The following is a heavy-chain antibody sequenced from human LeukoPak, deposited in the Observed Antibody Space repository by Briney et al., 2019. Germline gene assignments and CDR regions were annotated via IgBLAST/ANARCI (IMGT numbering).Heavy chain of an antibody. CDR1: GDSVTSTY. J-gene: IGHJ4*02. CDR2: GHHSESS. CDR3: ARESAGSLHDSTAAFHY. D-gene: IGHD2-8*02. Sequence: SETLSLTCSVSGDSVTSTYWSWIRQPPGKGLERIAYGHHSESSNYNPSFRSRVTIPVDTSRNQFSLRLTSVTAADTAVYYCARESAGSLHDSTAAFHYWGQGILVIVSS. V-gene: IGHV4-59*02.